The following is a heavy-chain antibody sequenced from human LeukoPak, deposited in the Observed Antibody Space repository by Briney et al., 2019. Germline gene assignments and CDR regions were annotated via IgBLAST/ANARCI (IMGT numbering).Heavy chain of an antibody. Sequence: SETLSLTCAVYGGSFSGYYWSWIRQPPGKGLEWIGEINHSGSTNYNPSLKSRVTISVDTSKNQFSLKLSSVTAADMAVYYYARGTRSSSWYKYWGQGTLVTVSS. V-gene: IGHV4-34*01. CDR2: INHSGST. CDR1: GGSFSGYY. J-gene: IGHJ4*02. D-gene: IGHD6-13*01. CDR3: ARGTRSSSWYKY.